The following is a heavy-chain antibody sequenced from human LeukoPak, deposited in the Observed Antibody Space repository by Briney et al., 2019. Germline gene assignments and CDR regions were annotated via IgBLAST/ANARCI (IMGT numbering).Heavy chain of an antibody. CDR3: ASLLGVRGVIRYYFDY. Sequence: ASVKVSCKASGYTFTTYAMHWVRQAPGQRLEWMGWINAGNGNTKYSQKFQARVTITRDTSASTAYMELSSLRSEDTAVYYCASLLGVRGVIRYYFDYWGQGTLVTVSS. V-gene: IGHV1-3*01. D-gene: IGHD3-10*01. CDR2: INAGNGNT. J-gene: IGHJ4*02. CDR1: GYTFTTYA.